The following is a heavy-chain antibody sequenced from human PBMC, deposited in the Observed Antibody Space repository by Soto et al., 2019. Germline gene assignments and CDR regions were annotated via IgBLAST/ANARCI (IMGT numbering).Heavy chain of an antibody. CDR3: AREESTGKTSFDP. J-gene: IGHJ5*02. Sequence: EASVKVSCKASGGTFSSYAISWVRQAPGQGLEWMGGIIPIFGTANYAQKFQGRVTITADESTSTAYMELSSLRSEDTAVYYCAREESTGKTSFDPWGQGTLVTVSS. D-gene: IGHD4-17*01. CDR2: IIPIFGTA. CDR1: GGTFSSYA. V-gene: IGHV1-69*13.